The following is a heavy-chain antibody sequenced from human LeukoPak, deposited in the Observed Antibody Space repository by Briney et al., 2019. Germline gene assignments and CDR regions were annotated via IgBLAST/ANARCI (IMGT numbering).Heavy chain of an antibody. CDR1: GYTFTSYG. D-gene: IGHD1-20*01. CDR2: ISAYNGNT. Sequence: ASVKVSCKASGYTFTSYGISWVRQAPGQGLEWMGWISAYNGNTNYAQKLQGRVTMTTDTSTSTAYMELRSLRSDDTAVYYCARGLLARITGKGFDPRGQGTLVTVSS. J-gene: IGHJ5*02. CDR3: ARGLLARITGKGFDP. V-gene: IGHV1-18*01.